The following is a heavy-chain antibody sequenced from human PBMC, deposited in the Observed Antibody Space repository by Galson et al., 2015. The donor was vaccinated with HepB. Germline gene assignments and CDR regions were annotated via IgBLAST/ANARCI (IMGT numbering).Heavy chain of an antibody. CDR1: GFTFTNAW. J-gene: IGHJ4*02. D-gene: IGHD1-26*01. Sequence: SLRLSCAASGFTFTNAWMSWVRQAPGKGLEWVGRFNSGSDGGASDIAAPVKGRFTSSRDDSKNMGYLQMNSLKIEDTAVYYCTTLGGNPPWDWGQGTLVTASS. CDR2: FNSGSDGGAS. V-gene: IGHV3-15*01. CDR3: TTLGGNPPWD.